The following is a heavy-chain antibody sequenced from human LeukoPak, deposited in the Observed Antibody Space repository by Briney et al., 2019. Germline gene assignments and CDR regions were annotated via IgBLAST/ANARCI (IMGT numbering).Heavy chain of an antibody. D-gene: IGHD3-10*01. Sequence: GRSLRLSCAASGFTVSSNYMSWVRQAQGKGLEWVSVIYSGGSTYYADSVKGRFTISRDNSKNTLYLQMNSLRAEDTAVYYCARRRSPDRGFDYWGQGTLVTVSS. V-gene: IGHV3-53*01. CDR2: IYSGGST. CDR3: ARRRSPDRGFDY. J-gene: IGHJ4*02. CDR1: GFTVSSNY.